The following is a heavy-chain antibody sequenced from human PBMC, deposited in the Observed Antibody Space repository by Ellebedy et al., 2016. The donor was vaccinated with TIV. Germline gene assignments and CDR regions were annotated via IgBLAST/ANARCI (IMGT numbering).Heavy chain of an antibody. CDR2: ISGDGSSA. J-gene: IGHJ4*02. Sequence: GESLKISCAASGFTFGSFAMHWVSQAPGKGLEWLSVISGDGSSAYLADSVKGRFTLTRDNSKKTLYLQMNGLRTEDTAVYFCAKGSSSGFNYDRVGFEYWGQGTLVTVSS. D-gene: IGHD3-22*01. V-gene: IGHV3-23*01. CDR1: GFTFGSFA. CDR3: AKGSSSGFNYDRVGFEY.